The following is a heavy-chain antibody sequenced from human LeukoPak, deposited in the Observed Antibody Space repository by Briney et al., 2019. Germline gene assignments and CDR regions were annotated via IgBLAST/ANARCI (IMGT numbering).Heavy chain of an antibody. CDR1: GDSISPYY. Sequence: PSETLSLTCTVSGDSISPYYWGWIRQPPGKGLEWIGYIYCSGDTTYNPSLKSRVTMSVDTSKNQFSLKLSSVTAADTAAYYCARDKQPGDYWGQGALVTVSS. D-gene: IGHD1-1*01. J-gene: IGHJ4*02. V-gene: IGHV4-59*01. CDR2: IYCSGDT. CDR3: ARDKQPGDY.